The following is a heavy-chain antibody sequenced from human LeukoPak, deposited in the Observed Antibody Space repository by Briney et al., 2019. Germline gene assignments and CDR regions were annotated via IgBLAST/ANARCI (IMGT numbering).Heavy chain of an antibody. J-gene: IGHJ4*02. CDR3: ARDPGIAVAGSAGSFFDY. CDR2: ISYDGSNK. CDR1: GFTFSSYA. D-gene: IGHD6-19*01. V-gene: IGHV3-30-3*01. Sequence: GGSLRLSCAASGFTFSSYAMHWVRQAPGKGLEWVAVISYDGSNKYYADSVKGRFTISRDNSKNTLYLQMNSLRAEDTAVYYCARDPGIAVAGSAGSFFDYWGQGTLVTVSS.